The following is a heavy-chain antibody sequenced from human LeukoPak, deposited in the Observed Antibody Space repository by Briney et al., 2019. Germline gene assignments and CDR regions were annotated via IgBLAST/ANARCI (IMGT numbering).Heavy chain of an antibody. CDR1: GGSVSSGSYY. Sequence: SETLSLTCTVSGGSVSSGSYYWSWIRQPPGKGLECIGYIYYSGSTNYNPSLKSRVTISVDTSKNQFSLKLSSVPAADTAVYYCAREGLGGSGIDYGGQGTLVTVSS. D-gene: IGHD3-10*01. CDR3: AREGLGGSGIDY. J-gene: IGHJ4*02. CDR2: IYYSGST. V-gene: IGHV4-61*01.